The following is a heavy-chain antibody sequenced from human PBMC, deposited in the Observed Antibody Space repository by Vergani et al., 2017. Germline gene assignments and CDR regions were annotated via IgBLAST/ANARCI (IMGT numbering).Heavy chain of an antibody. CDR2: TSTDGST. J-gene: IGHJ2*01. Sequence: QVQLQESGPGLVKPSQTLSLTCSVSGGAVNSGSNFWTWIRQPAGKGLEWIGRTSTDGSTKYNLSLKSRVTVSVDTSKTQIFLRLTSVTATDTAVYSCARSQGDYWYFDLWGPGSLVTVSS. CDR3: ARSQGDYWYFDL. D-gene: IGHD2-21*01. CDR1: GGAVNSGSNF. V-gene: IGHV4-61*02.